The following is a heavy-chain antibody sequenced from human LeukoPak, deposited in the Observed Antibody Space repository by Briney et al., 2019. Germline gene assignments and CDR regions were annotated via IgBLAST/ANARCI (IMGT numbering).Heavy chain of an antibody. D-gene: IGHD1-1*01. CDR1: GGSISSYY. CDR3: ARGASPTTSEAFDI. CDR2: IYTSGST. Sequence: SSETLSLTCTVSGGSISSYYWSWIRQPAGKELEWIGRIYTSGSTNYNPSLKSRVTMSVDTSKNQFSLKLSSVTAADTAVYYCARGASPTTSEAFDIWGQGTMVTVSS. V-gene: IGHV4-4*07. J-gene: IGHJ3*02.